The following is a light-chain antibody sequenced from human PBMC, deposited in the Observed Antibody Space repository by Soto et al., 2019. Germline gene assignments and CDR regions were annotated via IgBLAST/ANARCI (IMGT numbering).Light chain of an antibody. J-gene: IGKJ3*01. CDR3: QQRTNWLT. Sequence: EIVLTQSPATLSLSPGERATLSCRASQNVSTYLAWYQQKPGQAPRLLIYDASNRATGIPARFSGSGSGTDFTLTISSLAPEDVAVYYCQQRTNWLTFGPGTKVDI. CDR2: DAS. V-gene: IGKV3-11*01. CDR1: QNVSTY.